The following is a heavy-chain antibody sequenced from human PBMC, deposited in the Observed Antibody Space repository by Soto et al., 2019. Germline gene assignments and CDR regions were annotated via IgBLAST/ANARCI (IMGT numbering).Heavy chain of an antibody. D-gene: IGHD3-22*01. J-gene: IGHJ4*02. Sequence: SETLSLTCAVYGGSFSGYYWSWIRQPPGKGLEWIGEINHSGSTNYNPSLKSRVTISVDTSKNQFSLKLSSVTAADTAVYYCARRGYYPKTFDYWGQGTLVTVSS. CDR2: INHSGST. CDR3: ARRGYYPKTFDY. CDR1: GGSFSGYY. V-gene: IGHV4-34*01.